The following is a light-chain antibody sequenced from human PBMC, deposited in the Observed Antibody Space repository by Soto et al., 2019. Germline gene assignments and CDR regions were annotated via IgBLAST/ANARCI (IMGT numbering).Light chain of an antibody. J-gene: IGLJ3*02. CDR1: SSDVGGYNY. CDR2: DVS. Sequence: QSVLTKPRSVSGSPGQSVTISCTGTSSDVGGYNYVSWYQHHPGKAPKLMIYDVSKRPSGVPDRFSGSKSGNTASLTISGLQAEDEADYYCCSYAGSYTWVFGGGTKLTVL. V-gene: IGLV2-11*01. CDR3: CSYAGSYTWV.